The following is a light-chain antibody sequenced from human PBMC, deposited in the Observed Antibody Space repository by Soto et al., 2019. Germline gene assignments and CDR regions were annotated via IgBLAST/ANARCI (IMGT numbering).Light chain of an antibody. CDR2: GAS. V-gene: IGKV3-15*01. CDR1: KSISSN. J-gene: IGKJ5*01. CDR3: QQYNNWPLT. Sequence: EIVMTQSPATLSVSPGEKATLSGRADKSISSNLAWYQPRPGQAPRLLISGASTRATGIAARFSGSWSGTEFTLTISSLQSEDCAVYYCQQYNNWPLTFGQGTRREIK.